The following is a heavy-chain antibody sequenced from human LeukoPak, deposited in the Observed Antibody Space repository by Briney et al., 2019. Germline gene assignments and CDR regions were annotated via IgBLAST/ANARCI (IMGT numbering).Heavy chain of an antibody. Sequence: HGESRKISCKGSGYSFSTYWVGWVRQMPGKRLEWMGIIYPRDSDIRYSPSFQGQVTISADKSISTAYLQWSSLKDSDTAIYYCARGSSGYWFDPWGQGTLVTVSS. CDR1: GYSFSTYW. V-gene: IGHV5-51*01. D-gene: IGHD6-19*01. CDR2: IYPRDSDI. J-gene: IGHJ5*02. CDR3: ARGSSGYWFDP.